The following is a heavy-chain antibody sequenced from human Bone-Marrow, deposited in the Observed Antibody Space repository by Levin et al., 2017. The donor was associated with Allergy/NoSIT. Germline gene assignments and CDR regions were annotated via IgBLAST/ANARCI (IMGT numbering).Heavy chain of an antibody. D-gene: IGHD6-13*01. CDR2: ISYDGSNK. CDR1: GFTFSSYG. V-gene: IGHV3-30*18. CDR3: AKDTSSCPDY. J-gene: IGHJ4*02. Sequence: GESLKISCAASGFTFSSYGMHWVRQAPGKGLEWVAVISYDGSNKYYADSVKGRFTISRDNSKNTLYLQMNSLRAEDTAVYYCAKDTSSCPDYWGQGTLVTVSS.